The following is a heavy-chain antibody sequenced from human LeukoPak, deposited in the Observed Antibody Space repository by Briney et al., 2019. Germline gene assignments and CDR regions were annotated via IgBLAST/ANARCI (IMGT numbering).Heavy chain of an antibody. CDR3: ARGGDDSSGWYYFDY. CDR1: GFTFSSYE. V-gene: IGHV3-20*04. J-gene: IGHJ4*02. CDR2: INWNGGST. Sequence: GGSLRLSCAASGFTFSSYEMSWVRQAPGKGLEWVSGINWNGGSTGYADSVKGRFTISRDNAKNSLYLQMNSLRAEDTALYYCARGGDDSSGWYYFDYWGQGTLVTVSS. D-gene: IGHD6-19*01.